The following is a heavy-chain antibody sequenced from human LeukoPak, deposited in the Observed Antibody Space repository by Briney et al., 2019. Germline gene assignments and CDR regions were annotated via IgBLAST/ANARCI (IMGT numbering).Heavy chain of an antibody. CDR1: GFTFKAYW. CDR2: IQQDGSEK. CDR3: AGLRYTYGKNFDY. D-gene: IGHD5-18*01. V-gene: IGHV3-7*01. J-gene: IGHJ4*02. Sequence: PGGSLRLSCEASGFTFKAYWMSWVRQAPGTGLEWVANIQQDGSEKNYVDSVKGRFTISRDNARNSLYLEMNSLRAEDTAVYYCAGLRYTYGKNFDYWGQGTLVTVSS.